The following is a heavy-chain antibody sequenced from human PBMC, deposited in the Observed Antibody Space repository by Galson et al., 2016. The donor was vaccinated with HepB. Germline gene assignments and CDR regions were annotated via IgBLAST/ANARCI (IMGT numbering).Heavy chain of an antibody. J-gene: IGHJ4*02. V-gene: IGHV4-61*01. D-gene: IGHD4-11*01. CDR1: GASVSSGSYY. CDR3: ARGVGNYGFPDYYFDS. CDR2: IYYIGTT. Sequence: SETLSLTCTVSGASVSSGSYYWNWIRQSPGKGLEWIGYIYYIGTTNYNPSLKSRVTMSVDTSKNQFSLQLTSVTAADTAVYYCARGVGNYGFPDYYFDSWGQGTLVTVSS.